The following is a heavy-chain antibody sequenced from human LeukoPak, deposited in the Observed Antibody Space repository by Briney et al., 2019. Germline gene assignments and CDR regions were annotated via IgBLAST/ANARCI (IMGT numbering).Heavy chain of an antibody. J-gene: IGHJ4*02. Sequence: GGSLRLSCAASGFTFSSYWMHWVRQAPGKGLVWVSRINSDGSSTSYADSVKGRFTISRDNAKNTLYLQMNSLRAEDTAVYYCARVGGYCGGDCYPYYWGQGTLVTVSS. CDR2: INSDGSST. D-gene: IGHD2-21*02. V-gene: IGHV3-74*01. CDR1: GFTFSSYW. CDR3: ARVGGYCGGDCYPYY.